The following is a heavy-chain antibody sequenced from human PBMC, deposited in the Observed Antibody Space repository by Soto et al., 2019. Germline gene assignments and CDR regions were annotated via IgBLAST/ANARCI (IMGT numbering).Heavy chain of an antibody. J-gene: IGHJ5*02. CDR2: VEYGGST. CDR1: GGSIISSNFY. Sequence: SETLSLTCTVSGGSIISSNFYWGWIRQPPGKGLEWIGSVEYGGSTYDNPSLKSRVTLSADTPKNQFSLKLTSVTAADTAIYYCARHVRGAVTMNWFDPWGHGTLVTVSS. V-gene: IGHV4-39*01. CDR3: ARHVRGAVTMNWFDP. D-gene: IGHD3-10*02.